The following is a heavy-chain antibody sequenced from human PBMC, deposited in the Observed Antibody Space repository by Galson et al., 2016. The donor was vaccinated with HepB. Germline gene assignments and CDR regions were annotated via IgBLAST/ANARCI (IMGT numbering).Heavy chain of an antibody. CDR3: ARGKGSGAFLIDY. CDR1: GFTFSDYA. CDR2: ISFDGRNK. Sequence: LRLSCAASGFTFSDYALHWARQAPGKGLEWVAFISFDGRNKYYTDNAKGRFTVSRDNSKTTLYLQMNSLRAEDTAIYYCARGKGSGAFLIDYWGHGTLVSVSS. J-gene: IGHJ4*01. V-gene: IGHV3-30*04. D-gene: IGHD2/OR15-2a*01.